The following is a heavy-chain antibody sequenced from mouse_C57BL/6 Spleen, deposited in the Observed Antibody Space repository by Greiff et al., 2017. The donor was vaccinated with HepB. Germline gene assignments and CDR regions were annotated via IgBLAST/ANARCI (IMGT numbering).Heavy chain of an antibody. CDR2: INPGSGGT. J-gene: IGHJ2*01. Sequence: VQLQQSGAELVRPGTSVKVSCKASGYAFTNYLIEWVKQRPGQGLEWIGVINPGSGGTNYNEKFKGKATLTADKSSSTAYMQLSSLTSEDSAVYFGARSDYGSLDYWGQGTTLTVSS. CDR3: ARSDYGSLDY. D-gene: IGHD1-1*01. CDR1: GYAFTNYL. V-gene: IGHV1-54*01.